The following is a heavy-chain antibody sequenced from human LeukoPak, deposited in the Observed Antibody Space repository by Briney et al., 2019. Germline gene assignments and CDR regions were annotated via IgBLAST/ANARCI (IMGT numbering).Heavy chain of an antibody. CDR1: GYTLTELS. V-gene: IGHV1-8*03. Sequence: ASVKVSCKVSGYTLTELSMHWVRQATGQGLEWMGWMNPNSGNTGYAQKFQGRVTITRNTSISTAYMELSSLRSEDTAVYYCARAGYDFWSGYYTGGGIYYYYYMDVWGKGTTVTVSS. CDR2: MNPNSGNT. D-gene: IGHD3-3*01. CDR3: ARAGYDFWSGYYTGGGIYYYYYMDV. J-gene: IGHJ6*03.